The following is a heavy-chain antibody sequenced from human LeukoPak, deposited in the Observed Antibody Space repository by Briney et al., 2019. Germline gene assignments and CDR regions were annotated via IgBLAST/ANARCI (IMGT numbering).Heavy chain of an antibody. CDR1: GFTFNDYA. CDR3: AVIPYYDILTGYYSSLDH. J-gene: IGHJ4*02. D-gene: IGHD3-9*01. Sequence: PGGSLRLSCAASGFTFNDYAMHWVRQVPGKGLEWVSFITGDGGKTHYADSVKGRFTISRDNSKNSLYLQMNSLRSGDTALYYCAVIPYYDILTGYYSSLDHWGQGTLVIVS. CDR2: ITGDGGKT. V-gene: IGHV3-43*02.